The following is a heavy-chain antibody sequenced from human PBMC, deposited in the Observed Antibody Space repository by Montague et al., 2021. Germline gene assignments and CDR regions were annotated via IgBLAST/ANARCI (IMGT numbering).Heavy chain of an antibody. D-gene: IGHD1-1*01. CDR3: ARRGSLVATGNWFGP. J-gene: IGHJ5*02. V-gene: IGHV5-51*01. CDR2: IYPRDSDT. Sequence: QSGAEVKKPGESLKISCKGFGFSTDAYWIAWVRQMPGRGLEWMGIIYPRDSDTRYNPSFQGHVSISADKFINIAYLQWSSLEASDTGIYYCARRGSLVATGNWFGPWGQGTRVTVSS. CDR1: GFSTDAYW.